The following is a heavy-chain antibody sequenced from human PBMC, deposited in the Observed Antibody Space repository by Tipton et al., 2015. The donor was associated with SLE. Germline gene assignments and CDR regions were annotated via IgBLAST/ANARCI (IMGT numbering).Heavy chain of an antibody. CDR2: ISSSSSYI. V-gene: IGHV3-21*03. J-gene: IGHJ4*02. CDR1: GFTFSSYS. CDR3: ARGHSYGSGSYGCLDY. Sequence: SLRLSCAASGFTFSSYSMNWVRQAPGKGLEWVSSISSSSSYIYYADSVKGRFTISRDNAKNSLYLQMNSLRAEDSAVYYCARGHSYGSGSYGCLDYWGQEAVVTVSS. D-gene: IGHD3-10*01.